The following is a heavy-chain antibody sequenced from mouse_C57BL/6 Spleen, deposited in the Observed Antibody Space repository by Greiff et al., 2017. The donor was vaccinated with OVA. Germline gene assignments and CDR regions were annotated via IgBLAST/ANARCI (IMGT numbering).Heavy chain of an antibody. CDR2: IYPGSGST. V-gene: IGHV1-55*01. J-gene: IGHJ4*01. D-gene: IGHD2-1*01. CDR1: GYTFTSYW. CDR3: ARYYGNYGYYAMDY. Sequence: QVQLQQPGAELVKPGASVKMSCKASGYTFTSYWITWVKQRPGQGLEWIGDIYPGSGSTNYNEKFKSKATLTVDTSSSTAYMQLSSLTSEDSAVYYCARYYGNYGYYAMDYWGQGTSVTVSS.